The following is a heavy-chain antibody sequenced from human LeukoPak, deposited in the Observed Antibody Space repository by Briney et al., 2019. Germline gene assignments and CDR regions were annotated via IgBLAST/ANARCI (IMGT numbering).Heavy chain of an antibody. Sequence: SETLSLTCTVSGGSISSGSYYWSWIRQPAGKGLEWIGRIYTSGSTYYNPSLKSRVTISVDTSKNQFSLKLSSVTAADTAVYYCARVASDDAFDIWGQGTMVTVSS. J-gene: IGHJ3*02. V-gene: IGHV4-61*02. CDR2: IYTSGST. CDR1: GGSISSGSYY. CDR3: ARVASDDAFDI.